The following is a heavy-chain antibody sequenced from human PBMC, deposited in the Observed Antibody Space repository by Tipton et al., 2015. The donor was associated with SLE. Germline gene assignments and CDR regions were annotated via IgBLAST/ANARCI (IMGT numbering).Heavy chain of an antibody. CDR1: GGSITNKY. V-gene: IGHV4-59*01. CDR2: IYYSGST. CDR3: ARFIAAAGILY. Sequence: GLVKPSETLSLICSVSGGSITNKYWSWIRQPPGKGLEWIGYIYYSGSTNYNPSLKSRVTISVDTSKNQFSLKLSSVTAADTAVYYCARFIAAAGILYWGQGTLVIVSS. J-gene: IGHJ4*02. D-gene: IGHD6-13*01.